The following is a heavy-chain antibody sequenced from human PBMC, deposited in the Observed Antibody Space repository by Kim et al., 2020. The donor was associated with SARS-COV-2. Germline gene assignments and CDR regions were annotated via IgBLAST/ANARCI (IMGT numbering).Heavy chain of an antibody. Sequence: YDTHAVRGRFPISRDNAKNSLYLQMSSLRAEDTAIYCCGRSDNGNNQVDYWGQGTLVTVSS. V-gene: IGHV3-48*03. CDR3: GRSDNGNNQVDY. D-gene: IGHD4-17*01. J-gene: IGHJ4*02.